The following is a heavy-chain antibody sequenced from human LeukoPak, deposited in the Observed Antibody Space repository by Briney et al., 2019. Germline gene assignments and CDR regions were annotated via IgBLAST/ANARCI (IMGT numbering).Heavy chain of an antibody. D-gene: IGHD6-19*01. J-gene: IGHJ5*02. V-gene: IGHV3-7*02. CDR3: PRYGSDQGWLDP. CDR1: GFTFRNYW. Sequence: GGSLRLSCAASGFTFRNYWMTWARQSPGKGREWWGNINQEGREKDYVDSLKARFTIPTNNATNPPKLKRNTRRTQDTPENSFPRYGSDQGWLDPWGQGTLVTVSS. CDR2: INQEGREK.